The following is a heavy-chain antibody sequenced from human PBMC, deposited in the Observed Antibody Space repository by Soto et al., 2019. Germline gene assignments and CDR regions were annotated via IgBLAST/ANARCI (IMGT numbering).Heavy chain of an antibody. CDR3: AKSYYYGSGSYYPYYYYGMDV. CDR1: GFTFSSYG. Sequence: GGSLRLSCAASGFTFSSYGMHWVRQAPGKGLEWVAVISYDGSNKYYADSVKGRFTISRDNSKNTLYLQMNSLRAEDTAVYYCAKSYYYGSGSYYPYYYYGMDVWGQGTTVTAP. V-gene: IGHV3-30*18. CDR2: ISYDGSNK. J-gene: IGHJ6*02. D-gene: IGHD3-10*01.